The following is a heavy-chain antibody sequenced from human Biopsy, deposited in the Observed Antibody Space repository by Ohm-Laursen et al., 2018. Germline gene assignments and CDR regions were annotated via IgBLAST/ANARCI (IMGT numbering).Heavy chain of an antibody. J-gene: IGHJ4*02. D-gene: IGHD1-1*01. CDR2: FAPENGKT. Sequence: GSSVKVSCKVSGYTLTALSMHWVRQAPGRGLEWMGGFAPENGKTIYAQKFQGRITMTEDTSTDTAYMELSSLRSEDTAVYYCAADINVWNANYWGQGTQVTVSS. CDR3: AADINVWNANY. CDR1: GYTLTALS. V-gene: IGHV1-24*01.